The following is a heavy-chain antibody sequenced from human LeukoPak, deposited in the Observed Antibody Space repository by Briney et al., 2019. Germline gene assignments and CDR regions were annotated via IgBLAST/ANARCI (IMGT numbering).Heavy chain of an antibody. D-gene: IGHD3-3*01. V-gene: IGHV4-61*05. J-gene: IGHJ4*02. CDR3: ASSITIFGVVTYFDY. CDR2: IYYSGST. CDR1: GGSISSSSYY. Sequence: KASETLSLTCTVSGGSISSSSYYWGWIRQPPGKGLEWIGYIYYSGSTNYNPSLKSRVTISVDTSKNQFSLKLSSVTAADTAVYYCASSITIFGVVTYFDYWGQGTLVTVSS.